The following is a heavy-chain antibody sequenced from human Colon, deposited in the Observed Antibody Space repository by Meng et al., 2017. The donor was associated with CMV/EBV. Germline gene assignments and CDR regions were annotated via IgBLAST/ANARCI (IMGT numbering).Heavy chain of an antibody. CDR3: ARVALWLRGIKYYGMDV. CDR2: TYYGSSRSRWYN. CDR1: GDSVSSNTAA. Sequence: SQTLSLTCAMSGDSVSSNTAAWNWIRQSPSGGLEWLGRTYYGSSRSRWYNDYSVSVKGRIIINADTYKNQFSLQLNSVTPEDTAVYYCARVALWLRGIKYYGMDVWGQGTTVTVSS. D-gene: IGHD3-10*01. J-gene: IGHJ6*02. V-gene: IGHV6-1*01.